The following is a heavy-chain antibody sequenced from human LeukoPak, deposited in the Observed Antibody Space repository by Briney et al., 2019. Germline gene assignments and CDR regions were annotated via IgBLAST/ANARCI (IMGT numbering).Heavy chain of an antibody. V-gene: IGHV1-46*01. D-gene: IGHD3-10*01. Sequence: ASVKVSCKASGYTFTSYYMHWVRQAPGQGLEWMGIINPSGGSTSYAQKFQGRVTMTRDMSTSTVYMELSSLRSEDTAVYYRARDSGLEYYFDYWGQGTLVTVSS. CDR1: GYTFTSYY. CDR2: INPSGGST. J-gene: IGHJ4*02. CDR3: ARDSGLEYYFDY.